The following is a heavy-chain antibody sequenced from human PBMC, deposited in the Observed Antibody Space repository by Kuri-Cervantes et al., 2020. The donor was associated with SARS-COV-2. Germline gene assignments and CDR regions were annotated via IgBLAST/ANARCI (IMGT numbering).Heavy chain of an antibody. Sequence: GSLRLSCAVSGYSISSGYYWSWIRQPPGRGLEWIGEVHPSGTTNYHPSLRGRVAISPDTAEDRFSLKLTSVTAADTAVYYCTRDIRFVIRQRFTALQFDSWGQGTLVTVSS. J-gene: IGHJ4*02. CDR3: TRDIRFVIRQRFTALQFDS. CDR2: VHPSGTT. D-gene: IGHD2-21*01. CDR1: GYSISSGYY. V-gene: IGHV4-38-2*02.